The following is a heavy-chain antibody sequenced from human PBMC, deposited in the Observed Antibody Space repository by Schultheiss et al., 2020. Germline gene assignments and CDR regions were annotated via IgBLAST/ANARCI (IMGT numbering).Heavy chain of an antibody. V-gene: IGHV4-38-2*02. Sequence: GSLRLSCTVSGYSISSGYYWGWIRQPPGKGLEWIGSIYHSGSTYYNPSLKSRVTISVDTSKNQFSLKLSSVTAADTDVYYCARESYSSGWSGGMDVWGQGTTVTVSS. D-gene: IGHD6-19*01. CDR3: ARESYSSGWSGGMDV. CDR2: IYHSGST. CDR1: GYSISSGYY. J-gene: IGHJ6*02.